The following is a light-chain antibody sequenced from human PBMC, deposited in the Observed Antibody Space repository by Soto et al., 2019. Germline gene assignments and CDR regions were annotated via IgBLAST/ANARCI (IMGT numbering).Light chain of an antibody. J-gene: IGKJ3*01. CDR3: QQSNNYFT. CDR2: AAS. Sequence: DIQMTQSPSSLSAAVGDRVTITCRASQGISNYLSWYQQKPGKAPKLLIYAASTLQKGVPSRFSGNGSGTDFSLTISSLQPEDFATFYCQQSNNYFTFGPGTKVDIK. V-gene: IGKV1-16*01. CDR1: QGISNY.